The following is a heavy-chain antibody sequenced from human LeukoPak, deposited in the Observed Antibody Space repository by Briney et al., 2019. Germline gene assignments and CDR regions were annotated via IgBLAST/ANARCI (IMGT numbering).Heavy chain of an antibody. D-gene: IGHD3-10*01. J-gene: IGHJ6*03. CDR1: GYTFTGYG. Sequence: GASVKVSCKASGYTFTGYGISWVRQAPGQGLEWMGWISAYNGNTNYAKKLQGRVTMTTDTSTSTAYMELRSLRSDDTAVYYCARRYYGSGNYYYYYYMDVWGKGTTVTISS. V-gene: IGHV1-18*01. CDR2: ISAYNGNT. CDR3: ARRYYGSGNYYYYYYMDV.